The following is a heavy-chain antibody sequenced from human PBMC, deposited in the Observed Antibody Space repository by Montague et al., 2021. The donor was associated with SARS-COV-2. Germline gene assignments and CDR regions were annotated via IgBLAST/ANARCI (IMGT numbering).Heavy chain of an antibody. CDR3: TRDYRSIVGDGLDI. CDR1: GFTFSNYD. V-gene: IGHV3-48*03. D-gene: IGHD3-16*02. Sequence: SLRLSCAAPGFTFSNYDMNWDRQAQGKGPEWISYISISAYTTSYAGSVKGRFTISRDNGKNSLYLQMNSLRVEDTAVYYCTRDYRSIVGDGLDIWGQGTKVTVSS. J-gene: IGHJ3*02. CDR2: ISISAYTT.